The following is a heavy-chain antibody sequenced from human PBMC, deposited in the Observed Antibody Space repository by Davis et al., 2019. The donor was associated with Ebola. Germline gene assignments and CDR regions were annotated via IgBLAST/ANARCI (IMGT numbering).Heavy chain of an antibody. V-gene: IGHV3-30*18. Sequence: GESLKISCAASGFTFSSYGMHWVRQAPGKGLEWVAVISYDGSNKYYADSVKGRFTISRDNSKNTLYLQMNSLRAEDTAVYYCAKDRGACGVRSSFDYWGQGTLVTVSS. CDR2: ISYDGSNK. D-gene: IGHD3-16*01. J-gene: IGHJ4*02. CDR3: AKDRGACGVRSSFDY. CDR1: GFTFSSYG.